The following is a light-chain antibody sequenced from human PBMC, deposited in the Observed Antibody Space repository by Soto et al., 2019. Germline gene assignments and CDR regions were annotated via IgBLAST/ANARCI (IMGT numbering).Light chain of an antibody. V-gene: IGLV2-14*01. CDR1: INDVGGYNY. CDR3: SSYTTSSTYA. CDR2: EVS. Sequence: QCFLNQPACVSGSRGQSIPISCTGTINDVGGYNYVSWYQQYLGKAPKLMIYEVSNRPSGISNRFSGSKSGNTASLTISGLQAEDEADYYCSSYTTSSTYAFGTGTKVTVL. J-gene: IGLJ1*01.